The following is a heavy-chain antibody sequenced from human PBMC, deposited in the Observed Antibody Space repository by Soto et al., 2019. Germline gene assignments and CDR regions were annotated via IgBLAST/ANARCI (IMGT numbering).Heavy chain of an antibody. Sequence: QVQLVQSGAEVKKPGSSVKVSCKASGGTFSSYAISWVRQAPGQGLEWMGGIIPIFGTANYAQKFQGRVTITADESKRTAYMELSSLRSEDTAVYYCASRRTGYSSGWTTRNWFDPWGQGPLVTVSS. CDR2: IIPIFGTA. D-gene: IGHD6-19*01. J-gene: IGHJ5*02. V-gene: IGHV1-69*12. CDR1: GGTFSSYA. CDR3: ASRRTGYSSGWTTRNWFDP.